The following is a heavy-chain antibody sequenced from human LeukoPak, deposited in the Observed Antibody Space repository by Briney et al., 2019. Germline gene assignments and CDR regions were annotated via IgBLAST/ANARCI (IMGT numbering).Heavy chain of an antibody. D-gene: IGHD3-9*01. CDR1: GFTFSSYA. CDR2: ISYDGSNK. V-gene: IGHV3-30*04. Sequence: GGSLRLSCAASGFTFSSYAMHWVRQAPGKGLEWVAVISYDGSNKYYADSVKGRFTISRDNSKNTLYLQMNSLRAEDTAVYYCARDGELRYFDWLMDYWGQGTLVTVST. J-gene: IGHJ4*02. CDR3: ARDGELRYFDWLMDY.